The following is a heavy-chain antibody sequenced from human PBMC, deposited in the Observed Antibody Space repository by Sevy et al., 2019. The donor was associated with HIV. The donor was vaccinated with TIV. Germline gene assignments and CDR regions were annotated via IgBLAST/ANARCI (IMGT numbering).Heavy chain of an antibody. CDR1: GFTFSSYA. V-gene: IGHV3-30*04. J-gene: IGHJ6*02. Sequence: GGSLRFSCAASGFTFSSYAMHWVRQAPGKGLEWVAVISSDGKHKNYADSVKGRFTISRDNSKNTLYLQMNSLRVEDTAVYFCARDEGILPPGYYYYGMDVWGQGTTVTVSS. CDR2: ISSDGKHK. CDR3: ARDEGILPPGYYYYGMDV.